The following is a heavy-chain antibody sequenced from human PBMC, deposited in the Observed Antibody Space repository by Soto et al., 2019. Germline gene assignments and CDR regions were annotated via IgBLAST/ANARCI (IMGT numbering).Heavy chain of an antibody. CDR3: ARDRRDGYKRYFAF. J-gene: IGHJ4*02. Sequence: PSGSMALTCSVSGVSITSYFWSWIRQTPGKGLDWIGSISFSGATYSNPSLKGRAALSVDTSENHLSLTLNSVTSADTAVYFCARDRRDGYKRYFAFWGQGTQVTVSS. V-gene: IGHV4-59*01. CDR2: ISFSGAT. D-gene: IGHD3-9*01. CDR1: GVSITSYF.